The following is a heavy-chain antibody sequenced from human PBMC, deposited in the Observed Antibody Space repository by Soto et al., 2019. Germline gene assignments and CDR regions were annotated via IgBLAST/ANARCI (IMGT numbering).Heavy chain of an antibody. V-gene: IGHV3-23*01. J-gene: IGHJ6*03. Sequence: GGSLRLSCAASGFTFSSYAMSWVRQAPGKGLEWVSAISGSGGSTYYADSVKGRFTISRDNSKNTLYLQMNSLRAEDTAVYYCATQRDCSSTSCSPRYYYYYMDVWGKGTTVTVSS. D-gene: IGHD2-2*01. CDR3: ATQRDCSSTSCSPRYYYYYMDV. CDR2: ISGSGGST. CDR1: GFTFSSYA.